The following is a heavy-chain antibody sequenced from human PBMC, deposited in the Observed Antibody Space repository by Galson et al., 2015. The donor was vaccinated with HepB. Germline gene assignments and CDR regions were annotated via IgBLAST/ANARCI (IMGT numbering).Heavy chain of an antibody. Sequence: ETLSLTCTVSGGSISSSSYYWGWIRQPPGKGLEWIGSIYYSGSTYYNPSLKSRVTISVDTSKNQFSLKLSSVTAADTAVYYCARHGRRLPNYFDYWGQGTLVTVSS. CDR3: ARHGRRLPNYFDY. CDR2: IYYSGST. D-gene: IGHD6-25*01. J-gene: IGHJ4*02. CDR1: GGSISSSSYY. V-gene: IGHV4-39*01.